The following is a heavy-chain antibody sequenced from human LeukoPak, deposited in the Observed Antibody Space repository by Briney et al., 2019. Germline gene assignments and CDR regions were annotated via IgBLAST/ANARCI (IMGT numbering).Heavy chain of an antibody. CDR1: GFTFSSYA. J-gene: IGHJ5*02. Sequence: PGGSLRLSCAASGFTFSSYAMSWVRQAPGKGLEWVSDISNSGDSTYYADSVKGRFTISRDNSKNTLYLQMNNLRAEDTAVFYCAKRASLVSATPWLDPWGQGTLVTVSS. D-gene: IGHD2-15*01. CDR2: ISNSGDST. V-gene: IGHV3-23*01. CDR3: AKRASLVSATPWLDP.